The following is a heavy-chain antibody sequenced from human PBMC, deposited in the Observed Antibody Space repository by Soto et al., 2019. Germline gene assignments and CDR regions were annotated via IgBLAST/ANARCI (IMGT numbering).Heavy chain of an antibody. CDR2: IIPIFGTA. J-gene: IGHJ6*02. CDR3: ARGYCISTSCYADYYYYGMDV. D-gene: IGHD2-2*01. Sequence: QVQLVQSGAEVKKPGSSVKVSCKASGGTFSSYAISWVRQAPGQGLEWMGGIIPIFGTANYAQKFQGRVTITADESTXXAXMXXSSRSSEDTAVYYCARGYCISTSCYADYYYYGMDVWGQGTTVTVSS. CDR1: GGTFSSYA. V-gene: IGHV1-69*12.